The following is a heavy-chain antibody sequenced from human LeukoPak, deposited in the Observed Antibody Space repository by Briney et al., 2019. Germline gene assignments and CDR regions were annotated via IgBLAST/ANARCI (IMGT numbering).Heavy chain of an antibody. V-gene: IGHV3-21*01. CDR2: ISSSSSYI. CDR3: AKDPAQSMIGYDY. CDR1: GFTFSSYS. D-gene: IGHD3-22*01. Sequence: GGSLRLSCAASGFTFSSYSMNWVRQAPGKGLEWVSSISSSSSYIYYADSVKGRFTISRDNAKNSLYLQMNSLRAEDTAVYYCAKDPAQSMIGYDYWGQGTLVTVSS. J-gene: IGHJ4*02.